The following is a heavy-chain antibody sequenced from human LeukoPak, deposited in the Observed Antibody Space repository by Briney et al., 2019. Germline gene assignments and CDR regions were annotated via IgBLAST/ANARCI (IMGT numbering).Heavy chain of an antibody. J-gene: IGHJ4*02. CDR2: INPNSGGT. V-gene: IGHV1-2*02. D-gene: IGHD6-13*01. CDR3: ARGLSSSWYETFDY. CDR1: GYTFTGYH. Sequence: ASVKVSCKASGYTFTGYHMHWVRQAPGQGLEWMGWINPNSGGTNYAQKFQGRVTMTRDTSISTAYMELSRLRSDDTAVYYCARGLSSSWYETFDYWGQGTLVTVSS.